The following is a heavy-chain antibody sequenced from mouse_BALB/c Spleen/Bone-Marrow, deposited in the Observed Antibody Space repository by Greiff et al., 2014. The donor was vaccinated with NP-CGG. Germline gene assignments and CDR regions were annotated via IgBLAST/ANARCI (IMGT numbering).Heavy chain of an antibody. CDR2: INPSNGGP. Sequence: VQLQQPGAELVKPGASVKLSCKASGYTFTNYYMYWVKQRPGQGLEWIGEINPSNGGPNFNEKFKSKATLTVDKSSSTAYMQLSSLTSEDSAVYYCTRARPGGFAYWGRGTLVTVSA. V-gene: IGHV1S81*02. CDR1: GYTFTNYY. J-gene: IGHJ3*01. CDR3: TRARPGGFAY. D-gene: IGHD4-1*01.